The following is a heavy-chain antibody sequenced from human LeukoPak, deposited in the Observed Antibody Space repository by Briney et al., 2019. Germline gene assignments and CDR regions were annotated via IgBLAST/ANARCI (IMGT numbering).Heavy chain of an antibody. J-gene: IGHJ4*02. Sequence: QPGGSLRLSCAASGFTFSSYGMSWVRQAAGKGLEWVSGISGSGGSTSYADSVKGRITISRDNSKNTLYLQMSSLRAEDTAVYYCAKRRGNTVTLWYFDFWGQGTLVTVSS. D-gene: IGHD4-11*01. V-gene: IGHV3-23*01. CDR3: AKRRGNTVTLWYFDF. CDR1: GFTFSSYG. CDR2: ISGSGGST.